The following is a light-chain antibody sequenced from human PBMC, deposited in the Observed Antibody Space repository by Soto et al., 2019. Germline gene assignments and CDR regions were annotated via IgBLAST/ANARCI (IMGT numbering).Light chain of an antibody. Sequence: EIVLTKSPGTLSLSPGARATLSCRASQSVSSSYLAWYQQKPGQAPRLLIYGASSRATGIPDRFSGSGSGTDFALTISRLEPEDFAVYYCQQYGSSPETFGQGTKVDIK. CDR3: QQYGSSPET. V-gene: IGKV3-20*01. CDR1: QSVSSSY. CDR2: GAS. J-gene: IGKJ1*01.